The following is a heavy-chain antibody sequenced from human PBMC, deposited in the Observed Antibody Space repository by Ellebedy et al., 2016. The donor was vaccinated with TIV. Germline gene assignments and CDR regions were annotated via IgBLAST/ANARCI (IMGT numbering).Heavy chain of an antibody. V-gene: IGHV4-38-2*02. J-gene: IGHJ5*02. Sequence: MPSETLSLTCTDSDSSISSARYWGWIRQSPRKGLEWIGSIWHSGNTYYSPSLQSRVTISVDRSKNQFSLKLTSVTAADTATYYCATMISATGEFDPWGQGTQVTVSS. CDR1: DSSISSARY. CDR3: ATMISATGEFDP. D-gene: IGHD1-1*01. CDR2: IWHSGNT.